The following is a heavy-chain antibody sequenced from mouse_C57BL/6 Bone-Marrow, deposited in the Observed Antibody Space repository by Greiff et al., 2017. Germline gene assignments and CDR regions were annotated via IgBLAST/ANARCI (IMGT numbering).Heavy chain of an antibody. J-gene: IGHJ4*01. D-gene: IGHD1-1*01. CDR2: LSNLAYSI. CDR1: GFTFSDYG. CDR3: ARRWTGAYYGSSYYAMDY. Sequence: EVKLVESGGGLVQPGGSLKLSCAASGFTFSDYGMAWVRQAPRKGPEWVAFLSNLAYSIYYADTVTGRFTISRENAKNTLYLEMSSLRSEDTAMYYCARRWTGAYYGSSYYAMDYWCQGTSVTVSS. V-gene: IGHV5-15*04.